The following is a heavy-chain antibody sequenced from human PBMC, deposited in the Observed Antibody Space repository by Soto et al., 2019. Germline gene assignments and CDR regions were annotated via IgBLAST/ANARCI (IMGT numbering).Heavy chain of an antibody. CDR2: IWYDGNNK. CDR1: GFTFNNYG. Sequence: QVQLVESGGGVVQPGRSLRLSCAASGFTFNNYGMHWVRQAPGKGLEWVAVIWYDGNNKYYADSAKGRFTISRDNSKNTLSLRMNSLRAEDTAVYYCVRDRVDYSSSSYNYYYAMDVWGQGTTVTVSS. D-gene: IGHD6-6*01. J-gene: IGHJ6*02. V-gene: IGHV3-33*01. CDR3: VRDRVDYSSSSYNYYYAMDV.